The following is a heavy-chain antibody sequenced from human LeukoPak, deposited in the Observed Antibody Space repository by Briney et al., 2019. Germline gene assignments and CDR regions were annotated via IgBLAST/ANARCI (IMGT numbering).Heavy chain of an antibody. D-gene: IGHD4-23*01. J-gene: IGHJ6*04. V-gene: IGHV1-69*05. CDR2: IIPIFGTA. Sequence: SVKVSCKASGGTFSSYAISWVRQAPGQGLEWMGGIIPIFGTANYAQKLQGRVTMTTDTSTSTAYMELRSLTSDDTAVYYCARGGVTSVVDVWGKGTTVTISS. CDR3: ARGGVTSVVDV. CDR1: GGTFSSYA.